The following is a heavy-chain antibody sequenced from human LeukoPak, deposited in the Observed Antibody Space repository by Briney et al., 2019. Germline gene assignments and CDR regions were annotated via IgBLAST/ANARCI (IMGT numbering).Heavy chain of an antibody. CDR2: TYYRSKWYN. V-gene: IGHV6-1*01. Sequence: SQTLSLTCAISGDSVSSNSAAWNWIRQSPSRGLEWLGRTYYRSKWYNDYAVSVKSRITINPDTSKNQFSLQLNSVTPEDTAVYYCAREHVDTAMVTWYNYYYMDVWGKGTTVTVSS. CDR3: AREHVDTAMVTWYNYYYMDV. J-gene: IGHJ6*03. D-gene: IGHD5-18*01. CDR1: GDSVSSNSAA.